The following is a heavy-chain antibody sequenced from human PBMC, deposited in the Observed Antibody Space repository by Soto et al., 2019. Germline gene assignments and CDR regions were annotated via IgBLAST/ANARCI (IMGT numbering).Heavy chain of an antibody. V-gene: IGHV1-69*06. CDR3: ASARGYSYGYGPGY. CDR2: IIPIFGTA. D-gene: IGHD5-18*01. J-gene: IGHJ4*02. Sequence: SVKVSCKASGGTFSSYAISWVRQAPGQGLEWMGGIIPIFGTANYAQKLQGRVTITADKSTSTAYMELSSLRSEDTAVYYCASARGYSYGYGPGYWGQGTLVTVSS. CDR1: GGTFSSYA.